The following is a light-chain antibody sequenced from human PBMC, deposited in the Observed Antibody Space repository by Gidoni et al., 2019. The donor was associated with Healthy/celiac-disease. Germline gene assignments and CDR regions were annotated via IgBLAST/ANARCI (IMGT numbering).Light chain of an antibody. CDR1: QRVLYSSNNKNY. Sequence: DIVMTQSPDSLAVSLGERATINCKSSQRVLYSSNNKNYLAWYQQKPGQPPKLLIYWASTRESGVPDRFSGSGSGTDFTLTISSLQAEDVEVYYCQQYYSTPQNTFGQGTKLEIK. V-gene: IGKV4-1*01. CDR3: QQYYSTPQNT. CDR2: WAS. J-gene: IGKJ2*01.